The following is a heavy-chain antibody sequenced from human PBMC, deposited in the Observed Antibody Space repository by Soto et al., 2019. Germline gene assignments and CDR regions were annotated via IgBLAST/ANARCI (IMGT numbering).Heavy chain of an antibody. J-gene: IGHJ4*02. Sequence: QVQLVESGGGVVRPGRSLRLSCAASGFTFSSYGMHWVRQAPGKGLEWVAVISYDGSNKYYADSVKGRFTISRDNSKNTLYLQMNSLRAEDTAVYYCAKGAPRYYYDSSGYYYGLLPDYWGQGTLVTVSS. D-gene: IGHD3-22*01. CDR3: AKGAPRYYYDSSGYYYGLLPDY. CDR1: GFTFSSYG. V-gene: IGHV3-30*18. CDR2: ISYDGSNK.